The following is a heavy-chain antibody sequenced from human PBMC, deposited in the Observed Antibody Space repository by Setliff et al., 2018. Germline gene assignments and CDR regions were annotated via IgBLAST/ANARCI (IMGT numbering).Heavy chain of an antibody. CDR2: IYTTGST. V-gene: IGHV4-61*05. J-gene: IGHJ3*02. CDR1: GDSISNTGYY. D-gene: IGHD2-15*01. Sequence: SETLSLTCIVAGDSISNTGYYWGWIRQPPGKGLEWIGYIYTTGSTSYNPSLKSRVTMSVDTSKNQFSLKMRSVTAADAALYYCARKDGDMWGQGTMVTVSS. CDR3: ARKDGDM.